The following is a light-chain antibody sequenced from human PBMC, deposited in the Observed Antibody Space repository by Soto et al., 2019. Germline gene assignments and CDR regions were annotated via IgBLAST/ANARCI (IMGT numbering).Light chain of an antibody. Sequence: ETVMTQFPATLSVSPGERATLSCRASQYVSTNLAWYQQQPGQPPRLLIYDISNRATGIPARFSGSGSETEFALTITSLQSEDFAVYYCQQYGRSPFTFGPGTKVDIK. V-gene: IGKV3D-15*01. CDR3: QQYGRSPFT. CDR2: DIS. J-gene: IGKJ3*01. CDR1: QYVSTN.